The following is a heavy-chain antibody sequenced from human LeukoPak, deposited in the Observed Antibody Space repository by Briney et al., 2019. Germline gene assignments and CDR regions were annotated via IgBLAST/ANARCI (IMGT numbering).Heavy chain of an antibody. CDR2: IKQDGSEK. V-gene: IGHV3-7*01. CDR1: GFTFSSYW. CDR3: AREQMDGDYFYSVDY. J-gene: IGHJ4*02. D-gene: IGHD4-17*01. Sequence: SGGSLRLSCAASGFTFSSYWMSWVRQAPGKGLEWVANIKQDGSEKYYVDSVKGRFTISRDNAKNSLYLQMNSLRAEDTAVYYCAREQMDGDYFYSVDYWGQGTLVTVSS.